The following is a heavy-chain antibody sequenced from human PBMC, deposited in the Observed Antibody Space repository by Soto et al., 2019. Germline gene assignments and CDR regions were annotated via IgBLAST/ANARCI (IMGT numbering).Heavy chain of an antibody. CDR1: GYTFTSYY. V-gene: IGHV1-46*03. D-gene: IGHD2-15*01. CDR2: INPSGGST. J-gene: IGHJ4*02. Sequence: QVQLVQSGAEVKKPGASVKVSCKASGYTFTSYYMHWVRQAPGQGLEWMGLINPSGGSTSYAQKFQGRVTMTRDTSTSTVYMELSSLRSEDTAVYYCARGPGYCSGGSCYSNYFDYWGQGTLVTVSS. CDR3: ARGPGYCSGGSCYSNYFDY.